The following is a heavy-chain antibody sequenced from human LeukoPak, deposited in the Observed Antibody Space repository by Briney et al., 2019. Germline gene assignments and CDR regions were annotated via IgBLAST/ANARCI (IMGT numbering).Heavy chain of an antibody. CDR1: GGSISSYY. J-gene: IGHJ6*03. CDR2: IYTSGST. Sequence: SETLSLTCTVSGGSISSYYWSWIRQPAGKGLEWIGRIYTSGSTNYNPSLKSRVTMSVDTSKNQFSLRLSSVTAADTAIYYCARVYYYYYYMDVWGKGTTVTVSS. CDR3: ARVYYYYYYMDV. V-gene: IGHV4-4*07.